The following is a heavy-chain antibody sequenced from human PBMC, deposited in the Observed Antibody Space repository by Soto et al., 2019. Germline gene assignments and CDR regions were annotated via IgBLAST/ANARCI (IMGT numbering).Heavy chain of an antibody. J-gene: IGHJ4*02. CDR1: GFTFSDYY. CDR3: ASGRGAAADYVDF. V-gene: IGHV3-11*05. Sequence: QVQLVESGGGLVKPGGSLRLSCAVSGFTFSDYYMTWIRQAPGKGLEWVSYISSSTSHTNYADSVKGRFTISRDNAKNSLFLQMNSLRAEDTAVYYCASGRGAAADYVDFWGQGTLVTVSS. CDR2: ISSSTSHT. D-gene: IGHD6-13*01.